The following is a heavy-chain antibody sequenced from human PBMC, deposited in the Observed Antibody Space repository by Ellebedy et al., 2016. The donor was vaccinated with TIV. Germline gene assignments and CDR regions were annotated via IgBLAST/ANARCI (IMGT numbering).Heavy chain of an antibody. D-gene: IGHD2-21*02. J-gene: IGHJ4*02. V-gene: IGHV3-74*01. CDR2: INNDGSST. CDR3: VRTARIADY. Sequence: GGSLRLSCAASGFTFSTYWMNWVRQAPGKGLVWVARINNDGSSTNYADSVKGRFTISRDNAKNSLYLQMNSLRAEDTAVYYCVRTARIADYWGQGTLVTVSS. CDR1: GFTFSTYW.